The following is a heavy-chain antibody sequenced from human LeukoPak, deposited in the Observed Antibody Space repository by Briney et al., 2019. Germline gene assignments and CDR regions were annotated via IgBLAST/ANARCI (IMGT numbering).Heavy chain of an antibody. Sequence: GGSLRLSCVASGFTFSSYGMSWVRQAPGKGLEWVSAISGSGGSTYYADSVRGRFTISRDNSKNTLYLQMNSLRAEDTAVFYCAKGSPPDWFDPWGQGTLVTVSS. CDR3: AKGSPPDWFDP. CDR1: GFTFSSYG. J-gene: IGHJ5*02. CDR2: ISGSGGST. V-gene: IGHV3-23*01.